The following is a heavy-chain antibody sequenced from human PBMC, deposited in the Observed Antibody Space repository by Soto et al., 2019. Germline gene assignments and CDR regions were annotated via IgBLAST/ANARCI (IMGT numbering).Heavy chain of an antibody. V-gene: IGHV4-34*01. J-gene: IGHJ4*02. D-gene: IGHD4-17*01. CDR1: GGSFSGYY. Sequence: PSETLSLTCAVYGGSFSGYYWSWIRQPPGKGLEWIGEINHSGSTNYNPSLKSRVTISVDTSKNQFSLKLSSVTAADTAVYYCARTTVTKMSDYWGQGTLVTVSS. CDR3: ARTTVTKMSDY. CDR2: INHSGST.